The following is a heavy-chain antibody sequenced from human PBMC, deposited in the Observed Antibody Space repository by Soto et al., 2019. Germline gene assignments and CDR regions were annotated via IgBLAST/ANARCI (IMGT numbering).Heavy chain of an antibody. CDR1: GGSISSGGYY. CDR2: IYYSGST. CDR3: ARGSLTTVTLAWFDP. D-gene: IGHD4-17*01. Sequence: QVQLQESGPGLVKPSQTLSLTCTVSGGSISSGGYYWSWIRQHPGKGLEWIGYIYYSGSTYYNPSLKSRVTIQVDTSKNQSSLKLSSVTAADTAVYYCARGSLTTVTLAWFDPWGQGTLVTVSS. J-gene: IGHJ5*02. V-gene: IGHV4-31*03.